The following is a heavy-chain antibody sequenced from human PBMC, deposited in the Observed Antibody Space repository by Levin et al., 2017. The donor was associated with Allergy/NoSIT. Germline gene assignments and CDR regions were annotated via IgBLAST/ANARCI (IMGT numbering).Heavy chain of an antibody. CDR1: GDSIINYY. D-gene: IGHD1-14*01. CDR3: ARVPPNPAYYYYYGMDV. V-gene: IGHV4-59*01. Sequence: SETLSLTCTVSGDSIINYYWSWIRHLPGKGPEWIGYIYYSGSTNYNPSLKSRVTISVDTSKNQFSLRVSSVTAADTAVYYCARVPPNPAYYYYYGMDVWGQGTTVTVS. J-gene: IGHJ6*02. CDR2: IYYSGST.